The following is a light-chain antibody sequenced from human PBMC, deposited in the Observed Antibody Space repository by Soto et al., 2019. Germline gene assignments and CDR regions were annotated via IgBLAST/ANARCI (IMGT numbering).Light chain of an antibody. Sequence: DIQMTQSPSSLSASVGDRVTITCQASQDISNYLNWYQQKPGKAPKLLIYDASNLETGVPSRFSGSGSGTDFTFTISRLQPEDIATYYCQQYDNLPYTCGQGTKREIK. J-gene: IGKJ2*01. CDR1: QDISNY. V-gene: IGKV1-33*01. CDR3: QQYDNLPYT. CDR2: DAS.